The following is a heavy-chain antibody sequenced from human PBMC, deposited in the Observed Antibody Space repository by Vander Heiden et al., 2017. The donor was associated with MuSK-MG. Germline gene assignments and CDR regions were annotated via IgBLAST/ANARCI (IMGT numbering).Heavy chain of an antibody. CDR1: GFTFSTSG. Sequence: EVQLVESGGGMVKPGGSLRLPCAASGFTFSTSGLNWVRQAPGKGLEWVSSISSSSGYIYYADSVKGRFTISRDNAKNSLYLQMNSLGAEDTAVYYCTRVYGIKGAVYYYSAMDVWGQGTTVTVSS. V-gene: IGHV3-21*01. CDR2: ISSSSGYI. CDR3: TRVYGIKGAVYYYSAMDV. J-gene: IGHJ6*02. D-gene: IGHD3-10*01.